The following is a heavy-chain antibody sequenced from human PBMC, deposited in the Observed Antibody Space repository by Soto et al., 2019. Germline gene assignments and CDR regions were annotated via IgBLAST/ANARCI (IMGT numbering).Heavy chain of an antibody. J-gene: IGHJ4*02. Sequence: EVQLLESGGGLVQPGGSLRLSCAASGFTFSSYTMSWVRQGPGKGLEWVSGTSSSGGSTVYADSVQGRFTISRDNFKHPLYLQMNSLRAGDTAVSYCAKGWGDYWGQGTRVSVSS. CDR2: TSSSGGST. D-gene: IGHD7-27*01. V-gene: IGHV3-23*01. CDR3: AKGWGDY. CDR1: GFTFSSYT.